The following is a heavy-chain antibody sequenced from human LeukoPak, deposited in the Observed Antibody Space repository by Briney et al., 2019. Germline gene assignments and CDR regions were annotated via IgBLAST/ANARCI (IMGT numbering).Heavy chain of an antibody. CDR2: IIESGATK. Sequence: GGSLRLSCEASGFTFSDYDMNWVRQAPGKGLEWVSGIIESGATKYYADSVKGRFTISRDNSKNTLYLQMNSLRAEDTAVYYCAREAAAGTPLDYWGQGTLVTVSS. CDR1: GFTFSDYD. V-gene: IGHV3-23*01. D-gene: IGHD6-13*01. J-gene: IGHJ4*02. CDR3: AREAAAGTPLDY.